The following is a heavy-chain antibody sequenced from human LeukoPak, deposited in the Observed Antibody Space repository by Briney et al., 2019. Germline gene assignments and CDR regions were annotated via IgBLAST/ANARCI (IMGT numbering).Heavy chain of an antibody. V-gene: IGHV4-34*01. Sequence: SETLSLTCAVYGGSFSGNYWTLIRQTPGRGLEWIGESSPTGDITGYNPSLKGRATISVDSSKKQFSLKLTAVTAADTGVFYCARVPDFIARPCDSWGPGTLVTVSS. J-gene: IGHJ4*02. CDR3: ARVPDFIARPCDS. CDR1: GGSFSGNY. CDR2: SSPTGDIT. D-gene: IGHD2-21*01.